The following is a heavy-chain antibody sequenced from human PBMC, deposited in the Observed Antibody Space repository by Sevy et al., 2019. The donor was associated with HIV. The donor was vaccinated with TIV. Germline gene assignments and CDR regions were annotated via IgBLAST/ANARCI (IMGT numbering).Heavy chain of an antibody. D-gene: IGHD1-26*01. CDR2: IRAYNGNK. CDR1: GYTFTSYG. CDR3: ARGRSDSGSYYGFKFYYYIDV. Sequence: ASVKVSCKASGYTFTSYGISWVRQAPGQGLEWMGWIRAYNGNKNYAQKLQGRVTMTTDTSTSTAYMELRSLRSDDTAVYYCARGRSDSGSYYGFKFYYYIDVWGKGTTVTVSS. V-gene: IGHV1-18*01. J-gene: IGHJ6*03.